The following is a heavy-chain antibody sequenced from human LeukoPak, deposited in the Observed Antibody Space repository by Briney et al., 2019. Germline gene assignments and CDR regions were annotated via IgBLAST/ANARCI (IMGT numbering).Heavy chain of an antibody. J-gene: IGHJ4*02. Sequence: ASVKVSCMASGYTFTGYYMHWVRQAPGQGLEWMGWINPNSGGTNYAQKFQGRVTMTRDTSISTAYMELSRLRSDDTAVYYCARDTYYYDSSGYLDYWGQGTLVTVSS. CDR1: GYTFTGYY. D-gene: IGHD3-22*01. CDR2: INPNSGGT. CDR3: ARDTYYYDSSGYLDY. V-gene: IGHV1-2*02.